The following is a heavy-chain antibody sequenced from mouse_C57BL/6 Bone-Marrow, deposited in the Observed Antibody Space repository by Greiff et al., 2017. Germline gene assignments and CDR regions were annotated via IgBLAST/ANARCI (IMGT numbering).Heavy chain of an antibody. V-gene: IGHV2-2*01. CDR1: GFSLTSYG. D-gene: IGHD2-3*01. Sequence: VQLQESGPGLVQPSQSLSITCTVSGFSLTSYGVHWVRQSPGKGLEWLGVIWSGGSTDYNAAFISRLSISKDNSKSQVFFKMNSLQADDTAIYYCARTMMVTKWYFDVWGTGTTVTVSS. J-gene: IGHJ1*03. CDR2: IWSGGST. CDR3: ARTMMVTKWYFDV.